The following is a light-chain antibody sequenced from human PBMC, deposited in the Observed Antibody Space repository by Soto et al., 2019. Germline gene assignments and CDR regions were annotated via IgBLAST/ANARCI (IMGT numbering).Light chain of an antibody. CDR1: QSVSSSY. CDR2: GEY. V-gene: IGKV3D-20*02. Sequence: EIVMTQSPATLSVSPGERATLSCRASQSVSSSYLAWYQQKPGQAPKXLXHGEYSRDTGIPDRFSGSGSGTDFTLTISNLQPEDFATYYCQQLKAYPLTFGQGTRLEIK. CDR3: QQLKAYPLT. J-gene: IGKJ5*01.